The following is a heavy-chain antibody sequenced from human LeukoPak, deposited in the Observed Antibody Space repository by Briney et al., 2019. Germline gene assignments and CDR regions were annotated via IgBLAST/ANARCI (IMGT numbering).Heavy chain of an antibody. J-gene: IGHJ4*02. CDR2: IYYSGST. CDR1: GGSISSGGYY. D-gene: IGHD2-2*01. V-gene: IGHV4-31*03. CDR3: ARGGSTSSRGLFDY. Sequence: SETLSLTCTVSGGSISSGGYYWSWVRQHPGKGLEWIGYIYYSGSTYYNPSLKSRVTISVDTSKNQFSLKLSSVTAADTAVYYCARGGSTSSRGLFDYWGQGTLVTVSS.